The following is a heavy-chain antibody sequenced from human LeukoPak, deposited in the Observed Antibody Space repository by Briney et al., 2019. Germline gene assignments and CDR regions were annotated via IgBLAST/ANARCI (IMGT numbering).Heavy chain of an antibody. CDR1: GGSIRSYY. Sequence: SETLSLTCSVSGGSIRSYYWSWIRQPPGKGLEWIGYIHYSGSANYNPSIKSRVTISVDPSKNLLSLKLTSVTAADTGVYYCARGPSVAAHLDYWGQGTLVTVSS. CDR3: ARGPSVAAHLDY. V-gene: IGHV4-59*08. J-gene: IGHJ4*02. D-gene: IGHD5-12*01. CDR2: IHYSGSA.